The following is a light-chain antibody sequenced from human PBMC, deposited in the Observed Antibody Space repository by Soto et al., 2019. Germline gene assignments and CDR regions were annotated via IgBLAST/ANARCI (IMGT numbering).Light chain of an antibody. CDR1: QDITNY. CDR2: GAS. J-gene: IGKJ4*01. V-gene: IGKV1-39*01. CDR3: QQSYSSPPLT. Sequence: DIQMTQSPSSLSASVGDRVTITCQASQDITNYLNWYQQKPGKAPKLLIYGASSLQSGVPSRFSGSGSGSDFTLTISSLQPEDFATYYCQQSYSSPPLTFGGGTKVEIK.